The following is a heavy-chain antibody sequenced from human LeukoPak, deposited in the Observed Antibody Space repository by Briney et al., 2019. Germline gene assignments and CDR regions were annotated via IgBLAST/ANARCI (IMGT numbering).Heavy chain of an antibody. CDR3: ARDLAAWDV. CDR2: INPDGSEK. V-gene: IGHV3-7*01. Sequence: PGGSLRLSCAASGFTFSSYAMSWVRQAPGNGLEWVANINPDGSEKYSVDSVTGRFTISRDNAENTVFLQMNSLRAEDSAVYYCARDLAAWDVWGKGTTVTVSS. CDR1: GFTFSSYA. J-gene: IGHJ6*04.